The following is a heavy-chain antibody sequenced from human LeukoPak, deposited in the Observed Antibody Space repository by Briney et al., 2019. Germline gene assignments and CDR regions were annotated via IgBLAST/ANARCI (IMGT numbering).Heavy chain of an antibody. V-gene: IGHV1-8*01. CDR3: ARDRDISGYDY. Sequence: GASVKVSCKASGYTFTSHDINWVRQATGQGLEWMGWMNPNSGNTGYAQKFQGRVTITADESTSTAYMELSSLRSEDTAVYYCARDRDISGYDYWGQGTLVTVSS. J-gene: IGHJ4*02. D-gene: IGHD5-12*01. CDR1: GYTFTSHD. CDR2: MNPNSGNT.